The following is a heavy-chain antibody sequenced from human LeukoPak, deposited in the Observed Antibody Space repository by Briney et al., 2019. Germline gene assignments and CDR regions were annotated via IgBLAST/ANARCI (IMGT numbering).Heavy chain of an antibody. CDR1: GYTFTSYG. Sequence: ASVKVSCKASGYTFTSYGISWVRQAPGQGLEWMGIINPSGGITSYAQKFQGRVTMTRDTSTSTVYMELSSLRSEDTAVYYCARDFPPFEVPHNYYDSSGYLGHWGQGTLVTVSS. J-gene: IGHJ4*02. CDR2: INPSGGIT. D-gene: IGHD3-22*01. V-gene: IGHV1-46*01. CDR3: ARDFPPFEVPHNYYDSSGYLGH.